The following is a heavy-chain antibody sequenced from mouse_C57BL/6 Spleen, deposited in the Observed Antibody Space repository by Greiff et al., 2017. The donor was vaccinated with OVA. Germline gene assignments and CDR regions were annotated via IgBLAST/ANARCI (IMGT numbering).Heavy chain of an antibody. V-gene: IGHV1-42*01. CDR1: GYSFTGYY. J-gene: IGHJ1*03. D-gene: IGHD2-1*01. CDR3: ARSFYGNYEYFDV. CDR2: INPSTGGT. Sequence: EVQLQQSGPELVKPGASVKISCKASGYSFTGYYMNWVKQSPEKSLEWIGEINPSTGGTTYNQKFKAKATLTVDKSSSTAYMQLKSLTSEDSAVYYCARSFYGNYEYFDVWGTGTTVTVSS.